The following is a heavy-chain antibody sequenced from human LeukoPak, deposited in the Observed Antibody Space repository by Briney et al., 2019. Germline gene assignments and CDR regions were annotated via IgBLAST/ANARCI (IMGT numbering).Heavy chain of an antibody. CDR2: INPNSGGT. Sequence: ASVKVSCEASGYTFTSYGISWVRQAPGQGLEWMGWINPNSGGTNYAQKFQGRVTMTRDTSISTAYMELSRLRSDDTAVYYCARGYCSSTSCYLGYMDVWGKGTTVTVSS. V-gene: IGHV1-2*02. CDR3: ARGYCSSTSCYLGYMDV. J-gene: IGHJ6*03. CDR1: GYTFTSYG. D-gene: IGHD2-2*01.